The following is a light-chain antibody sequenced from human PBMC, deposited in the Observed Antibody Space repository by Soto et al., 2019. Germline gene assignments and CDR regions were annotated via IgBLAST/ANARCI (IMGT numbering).Light chain of an antibody. CDR3: QRYGSSPPHT. Sequence: EIVLTQSPGTLSLSPGEGATLSCRASQSVFNNYLAWYQQKPGQAPRLLISGASSMATGIPDRFSGSGSGTDFTLTICRLESEDFAVYYCQRYGSSPPHTFGQGTKLEIK. CDR1: QSVFNNY. CDR2: GAS. J-gene: IGKJ2*01. V-gene: IGKV3-20*01.